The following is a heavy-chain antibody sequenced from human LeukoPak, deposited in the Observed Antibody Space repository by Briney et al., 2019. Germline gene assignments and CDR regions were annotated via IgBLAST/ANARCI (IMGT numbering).Heavy chain of an antibody. J-gene: IGHJ3*02. CDR2: IYYSGST. CDR1: GGSISSSSYY. Sequence: PSETLSLTCTVSGGSISSSSYYWGWIRQPPGKGLEWIGSIYYSGSTYYNPSLKSRVTISVDMSKNQFSLKLGSVTAADTAVYYCARRILGGAYYDSSGYQDAFDIWGQGTMVTVSS. CDR3: ARRILGGAYYDSSGYQDAFDI. D-gene: IGHD3-22*01. V-gene: IGHV4-39*01.